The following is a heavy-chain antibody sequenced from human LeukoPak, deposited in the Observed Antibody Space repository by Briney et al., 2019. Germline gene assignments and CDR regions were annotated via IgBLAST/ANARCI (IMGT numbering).Heavy chain of an antibody. V-gene: IGHV4-59*01. CDR2: IYYSGST. CDR3: VTYYYDSSGYYFDY. D-gene: IGHD3-22*01. Sequence: SETLSLTCTVSGGSISSYYWSWIRQPSGKGLEWIGYIYYSGSTNYNPSLKSRVTISVDTSKNRFSLKLSSVTAADTAVYYCVTYYYDSSGYYFDYWGQGTLVTVSS. CDR1: GGSISSYY. J-gene: IGHJ4*02.